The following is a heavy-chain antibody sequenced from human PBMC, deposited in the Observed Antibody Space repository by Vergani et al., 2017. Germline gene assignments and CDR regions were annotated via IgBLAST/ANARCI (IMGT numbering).Heavy chain of an antibody. CDR3: ARGHRSSCGSPRGGFWFDP. Sequence: QVQLVQSGAEVKKPGASVKVSCKASGYTFTSYDINWVRQATGQGLEWMGWMNPNSGNTGYAQKFQGRVTITRNTSISTAYMELSSLRSEDTAVYYCARGHRSSCGSPRGGFWFDPWGQGTLVTVSS. D-gene: IGHD2-15*01. J-gene: IGHJ5*02. CDR2: MNPNSGNT. V-gene: IGHV1-8*03. CDR1: GYTFTSYD.